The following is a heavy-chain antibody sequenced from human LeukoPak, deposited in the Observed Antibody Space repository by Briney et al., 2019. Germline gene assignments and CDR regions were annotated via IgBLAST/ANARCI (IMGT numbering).Heavy chain of an antibody. J-gene: IGHJ5*02. Sequence: ASVNVSCKASGYTFTVYYMHWVRQAPGQGLEWMGWINPNSGGTNYAQKFQGRVTMTRDTSISTAYMELSRLRSDDTAVYYCASVGYCGGDCYDNWFDPWGQGTLVTVSS. D-gene: IGHD2-21*02. CDR3: ASVGYCGGDCYDNWFDP. CDR2: INPNSGGT. V-gene: IGHV1-2*02. CDR1: GYTFTVYY.